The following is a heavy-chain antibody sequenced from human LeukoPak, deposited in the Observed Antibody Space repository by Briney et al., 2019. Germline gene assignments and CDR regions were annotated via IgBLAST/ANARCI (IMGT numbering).Heavy chain of an antibody. CDR2: IWYDGSNK. CDR1: GFTFSSYG. CDR3: ARELGDGYNDY. V-gene: IGHV3-33*01. D-gene: IGHD5-24*01. J-gene: IGHJ4*02. Sequence: SGGSLRLSCAASGFTFSSYGMHWVRQAPGKGLEWVAVIWYDGSNKYYADSVKGRFTISRDNSKNTLYLQMNSLRAEDTAVYYCARELGDGYNDYWGQGTLVNVSS.